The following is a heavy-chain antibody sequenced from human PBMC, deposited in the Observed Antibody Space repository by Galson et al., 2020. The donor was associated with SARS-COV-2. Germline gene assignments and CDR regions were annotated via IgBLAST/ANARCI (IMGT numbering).Heavy chain of an antibody. Sequence: SGPTLVKPTQTLTLTCTVSGFSPTTSGVGVAWIRQPPVKALEWLALIHWDDDKRYSPSLKSRLTISRDTSKNQVVLMMANMDAADTATYYCAHSGLRYYDWSYWGQGTLVTVSS. D-gene: IGHD3-9*01. J-gene: IGHJ4*02. CDR2: IHWDDDK. CDR1: GFSPTTSGVG. V-gene: IGHV2-5*02. CDR3: AHSGLRYYDWSY.